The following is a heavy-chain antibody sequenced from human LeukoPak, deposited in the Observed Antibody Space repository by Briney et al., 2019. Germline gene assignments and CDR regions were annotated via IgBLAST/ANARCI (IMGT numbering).Heavy chain of an antibody. J-gene: IGHJ4*02. CDR2: MNRDGSEV. CDR1: GFTFSHAW. CDR3: ARGIDEWLYLNY. Sequence: PGGSLRLSCAASGFTFSHAWMTWVRQAPGKGPEFVATMNRDGSEVAYGNSVRGRFIISRDNAKNSLYLQMYSLRAEDTAVYYCARGIDEWLYLNYWGQGALVTVSS. V-gene: IGHV3-7*04. D-gene: IGHD3-3*01.